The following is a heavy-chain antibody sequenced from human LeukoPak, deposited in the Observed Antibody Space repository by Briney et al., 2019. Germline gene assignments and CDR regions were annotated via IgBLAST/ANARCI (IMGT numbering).Heavy chain of an antibody. CDR3: ARNVLLTT. CDR1: GFTFSSYG. V-gene: IGHV3-30*12. Sequence: GGSLRLSCAASGFTFSSYGMHWVRQAPGKGLEWVAFISYDGSIKYYADSVKGRFTISRDNSKKTLYLQMNSLRAEDTAVYYCARNVLLTTWGQGTLVTVSS. D-gene: IGHD3-10*01. CDR2: ISYDGSIK. J-gene: IGHJ5*02.